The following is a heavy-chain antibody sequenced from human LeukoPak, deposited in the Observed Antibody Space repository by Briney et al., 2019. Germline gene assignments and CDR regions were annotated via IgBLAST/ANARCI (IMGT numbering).Heavy chain of an antibody. J-gene: IGHJ3*02. V-gene: IGHV1-46*01. CDR2: INPSGGST. CDR3: ARVKEQWLVLDAFDI. CDR1: GYTFTSYY. D-gene: IGHD6-19*01. Sequence: ASVKVSCKASGYTFTSYYMHWVRQAPGQGLEWMGIINPSGGSTSYAQKFQGRVTMTRDTSTSTVYMELSGLRSEDTAVYYCARVKEQWLVLDAFDIWGQGTMVTVSS.